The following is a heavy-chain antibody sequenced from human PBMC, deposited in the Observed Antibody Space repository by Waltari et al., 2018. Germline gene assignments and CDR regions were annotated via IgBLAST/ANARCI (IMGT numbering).Heavy chain of an antibody. D-gene: IGHD3-9*01. Sequence: QVELVQSGSELRQPGASVKVSCKASGYTFPYHSLSWVRQAPGQGPEWMGWFNTNTANPTYAQGFTGRFVFSLDTSVSTAFLEIRSLKSEDTAIYYCARALTYDIFSGGWYFDLWGRGTVVTVSS. V-gene: IGHV7-4-1*01. CDR2: FNTNTANP. CDR3: ARALTYDIFSGGWYFDL. J-gene: IGHJ2*01. CDR1: GYTFPYHS.